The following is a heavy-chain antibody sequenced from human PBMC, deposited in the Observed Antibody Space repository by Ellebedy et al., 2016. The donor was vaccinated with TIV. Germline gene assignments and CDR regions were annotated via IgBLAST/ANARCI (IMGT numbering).Heavy chain of an antibody. CDR1: GYTFTGYY. CDR2: INPSGGST. CDR3: ARAVRTHSWFDP. V-gene: IGHV1-46*01. D-gene: IGHD3-16*02. J-gene: IGHJ5*02. Sequence: AASVKVSCKASGYTFTGYYMHWVRQAPGQGLEWMGIINPSGGSTSYAQKFQGRVTMTTDTSTSTAYMELRSLRSDDTAVYYCARAVRTHSWFDPWGQGTLVTVSS.